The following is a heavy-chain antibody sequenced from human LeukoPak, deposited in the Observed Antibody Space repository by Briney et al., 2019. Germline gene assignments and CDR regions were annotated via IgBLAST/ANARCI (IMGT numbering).Heavy chain of an antibody. V-gene: IGHV4-59*01. D-gene: IGHD3-10*01. Sequence: SETLSLTCTVSGGSISSYYWSWIRQPPGKGLEWIGYIYYGGSTNYNPSLKSRVTISVDTSKNQFSLKLSSVTAADTAVYYCARGVLWFGDFDPWGQGTLVTVSS. CDR2: IYYGGST. J-gene: IGHJ5*02. CDR1: GGSISSYY. CDR3: ARGVLWFGDFDP.